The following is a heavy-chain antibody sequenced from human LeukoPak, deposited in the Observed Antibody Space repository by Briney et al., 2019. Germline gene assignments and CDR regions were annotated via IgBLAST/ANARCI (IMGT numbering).Heavy chain of an antibody. CDR2: INHSGST. CDR1: GGSFSGYY. J-gene: IGHJ4*02. Sequence: PSETLSLTCAVYGGSFSGYYWSWIRQPPGKGLEWIGEINHSGSTNYNPSLKSRVTISVDTSKNQFSLKLSSVTAADTAVYYCARASSRYSSGWYRYWGQGTLVTVSS. D-gene: IGHD6-19*01. V-gene: IGHV4-34*01. CDR3: ARASSRYSSGWYRY.